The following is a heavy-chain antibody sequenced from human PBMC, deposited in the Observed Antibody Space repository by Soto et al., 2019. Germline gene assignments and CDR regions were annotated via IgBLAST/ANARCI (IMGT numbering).Heavy chain of an antibody. CDR2: IYYSGST. V-gene: IGHV4-39*01. CDR3: ARPHSGYDEGNWFDP. D-gene: IGHD5-12*01. Sequence: SETLSLTCTVSGGSISSSSYYWGWIRQPPGKGLEWIGSIYYSGSTYYNPSLKSRVTISVDTSKNQFSLKLSSVTAADTAVYYCARPHSGYDEGNWFDPWGQGTLVTVSS. J-gene: IGHJ5*02. CDR1: GGSISSSSYY.